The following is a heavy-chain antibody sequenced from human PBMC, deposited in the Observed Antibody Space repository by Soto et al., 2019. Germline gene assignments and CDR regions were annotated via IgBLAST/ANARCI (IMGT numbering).Heavy chain of an antibody. V-gene: IGHV3-21*01. CDR2: ITSRSDHI. J-gene: IGHJ4*02. CDR1: GFTFSDYS. CDR3: ARVDCSGGTCYSVY. Sequence: SGGSLRLSCAASGFTFSDYSMNWVRQAPGKGLEWVSFITSRSDHIYYADSVKGRFTISRDNAKNSLYLQMSSLRAEDSAVYYCARVDCSGGTCYSVYWGRGTLVTVSS. D-gene: IGHD6-19*01.